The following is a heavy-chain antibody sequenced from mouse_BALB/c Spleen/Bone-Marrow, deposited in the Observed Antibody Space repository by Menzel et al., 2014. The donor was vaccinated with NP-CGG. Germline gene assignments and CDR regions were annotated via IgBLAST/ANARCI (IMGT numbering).Heavy chain of an antibody. CDR3: ARGYYDYDLDY. CDR2: IDPANGNT. J-gene: IGHJ2*01. D-gene: IGHD2-4*01. CDR1: GFNIXDTY. Sequence: EVQLQQSGAELVKLGASVKLSCTASGFNIXDTYMHWVKQRPEQGLEWIGRIDPANGNTKYDPKFQGKATITADTSSNTAYLQLSSLTSEDTAVYYCARGYYDYDLDYWGQGTTLTVSS. V-gene: IGHV14-3*02.